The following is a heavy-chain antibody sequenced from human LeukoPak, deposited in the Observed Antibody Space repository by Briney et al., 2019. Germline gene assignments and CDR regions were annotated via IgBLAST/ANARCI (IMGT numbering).Heavy chain of an antibody. CDR3: AKDPYYYGSGTVFDY. CDR2: INPNSGGL. V-gene: IGHV1-2*02. J-gene: IGHJ4*02. D-gene: IGHD3-10*01. Sequence: ASVKVSCKASGYTFTDYYIHWVRQAPGQGLEWMGWINPNSGGLNYAQKFLGRLTLTRDTSISTAYMELNSLRTEDTAVYYCAKDPYYYGSGTVFDYWGQGTLVTVSS. CDR1: GYTFTDYY.